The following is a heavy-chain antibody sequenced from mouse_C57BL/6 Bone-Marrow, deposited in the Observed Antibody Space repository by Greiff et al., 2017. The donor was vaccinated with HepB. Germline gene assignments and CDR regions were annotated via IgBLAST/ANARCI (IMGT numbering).Heavy chain of an antibody. V-gene: IGHV1-82*01. Sequence: VQLQQSGPELVKPGASVKISCKASGYAFSSSWMNWVKQRPGKGLEWIGRIYPGDGDTNYNGKFKGKATLTADKSSSPAYMQLSSLTSEDSAVYFCARPLFITTVVATDDWGQGTTLTVSS. D-gene: IGHD1-1*01. J-gene: IGHJ2*01. CDR3: ARPLFITTVVATDD. CDR2: IYPGDGDT. CDR1: GYAFSSSW.